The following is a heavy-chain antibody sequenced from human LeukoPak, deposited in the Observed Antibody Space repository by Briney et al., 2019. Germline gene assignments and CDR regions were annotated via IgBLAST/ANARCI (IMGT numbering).Heavy chain of an antibody. CDR2: INPNSGGT. D-gene: IGHD3-9*01. CDR3: ARDRSNTDRYFDWLLRGLDY. CDR1: GYTFTGYY. J-gene: IGHJ4*02. V-gene: IGHV1-2*02. Sequence: ASVKVSCKASGYTFTGYYMHWVRQAPGQGLEWMGWINPNSGGTNYAQKFQGRVTMTRDTSISTAYMELSRLRSDDTAVYYCARDRSNTDRYFDWLLRGLDYWGQGTLVTVTS.